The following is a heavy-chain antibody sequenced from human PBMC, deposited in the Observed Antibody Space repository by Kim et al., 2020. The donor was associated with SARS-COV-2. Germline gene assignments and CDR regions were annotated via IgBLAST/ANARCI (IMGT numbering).Heavy chain of an antibody. V-gene: IGHV3-23*01. CDR1: GFTFSSYA. D-gene: IGHD2-2*01. CDR2: ISGSGGST. CDR3: ASQGIVVVPAALSEIAAAGTGDTWFDP. Sequence: GGSLRLSCAASGFTFSSYAMSWVRQAPGKGLEWVSAISGSGGSTYYADSVKGRFTISRDNSKNTLYLQMNSLRAEDTAVYYCASQGIVVVPAALSEIAAAGTGDTWFDPWGQGTLVTVSS. J-gene: IGHJ5*02.